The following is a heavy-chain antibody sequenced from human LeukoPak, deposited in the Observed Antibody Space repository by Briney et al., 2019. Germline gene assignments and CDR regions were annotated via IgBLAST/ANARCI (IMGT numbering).Heavy chain of an antibody. CDR2: INSRGSTI. CDR1: RFTFSDYY. D-gene: IGHD2-2*01. J-gene: IGHJ5*02. V-gene: IGHV3-11*01. CDR3: ARDPRGYCSSTSCHPWFDP. Sequence: GGSLRLSCAASRFTFSDYYMSWIRQAPGKGLEWVSYINSRGSTIYYADSVKGRFTISRDNAKNSLYLQMNSLRAEDTAVYYCARDPRGYCSSTSCHPWFDPWGQGTLVTVSS.